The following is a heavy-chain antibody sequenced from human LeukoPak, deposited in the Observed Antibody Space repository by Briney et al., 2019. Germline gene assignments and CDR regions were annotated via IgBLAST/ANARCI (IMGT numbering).Heavy chain of an antibody. Sequence: ASVKVSCKASGYTFTGYYMHWARQAPGQGLEWMGWINPNSGGTNYAQKFQGRVTMTRDTSISTAYMELSRLRSDDTAVYYCARAYSGYDLGGAKGYWGQGTLVTVSS. V-gene: IGHV1-2*02. CDR1: GYTFTGYY. D-gene: IGHD5-12*01. J-gene: IGHJ4*02. CDR2: INPNSGGT. CDR3: ARAYSGYDLGGAKGY.